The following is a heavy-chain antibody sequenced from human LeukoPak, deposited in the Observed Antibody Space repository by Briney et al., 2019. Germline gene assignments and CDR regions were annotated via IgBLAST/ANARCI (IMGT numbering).Heavy chain of an antibody. CDR2: ISAYNGNT. D-gene: IGHD3-3*01. CDR1: GYTFTSYG. CDR3: ARAPYYDFWSGIDY. V-gene: IGHV1-18*01. Sequence: ASVKVSCKASGYTFTSYGISWVRQAPGQGLEWMGWISAYNGNTNYAQKLQGRVTMTTDTSTSTAYMELRSLRSDDTAVYYCARAPYYDFWSGIDYWGQGTLVTVSS. J-gene: IGHJ4*02.